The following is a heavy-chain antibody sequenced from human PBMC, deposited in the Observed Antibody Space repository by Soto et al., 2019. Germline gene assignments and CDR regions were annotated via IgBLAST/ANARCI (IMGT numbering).Heavy chain of an antibody. Sequence: QLQLQESGPGLVKPSETLSLTCTVSGDSISRAYWSWIRQPAGRGLERIGRIKSSWDNNYKPSLKSRVSMSVDTSGIQFSLELSSVTAADTAVYYCARDDPSRVPRTTGFDYWGQGILVTVSA. D-gene: IGHD1-1*01. J-gene: IGHJ4*02. CDR2: IKSSWDN. V-gene: IGHV4-4*07. CDR3: ARDDPSRVPRTTGFDY. CDR1: GDSISRAY.